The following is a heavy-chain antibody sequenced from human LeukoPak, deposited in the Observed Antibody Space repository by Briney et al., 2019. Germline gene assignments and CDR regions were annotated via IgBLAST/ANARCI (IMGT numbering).Heavy chain of an antibody. CDR3: ARDIYYYDTTDPKIRSDY. J-gene: IGHJ4*02. Sequence: ASVKVSSKASGYTFTSFGISWVRQAPGQGLEWMGWINTYDGSTKYAQKLQDRVTMTTDTSTNTAYMELGSLSSDDAAVYYCARDIYYYDTTDPKIRSDYWGQGTLVTVSS. CDR2: INTYDGST. D-gene: IGHD3-22*01. CDR1: GYTFTSFG. V-gene: IGHV1-18*01.